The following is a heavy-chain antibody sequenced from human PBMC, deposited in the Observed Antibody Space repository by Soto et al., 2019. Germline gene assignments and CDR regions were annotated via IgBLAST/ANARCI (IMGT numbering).Heavy chain of an antibody. J-gene: IGHJ4*02. CDR2: ISADNGNT. CDR1: GYGFTTYG. Sequence: QVHLVQSGAEVKKPGASVKVSCKGSGYGFTTYGITWVRQAPGQGLEWMAWISADNGNTNYAQKLQGRVTVTRDTSTSTAYMELRSLRSDATAVYYCARGRDGDYWGQGALVTVSS. V-gene: IGHV1-18*01. CDR3: ARGRDGDY. D-gene: IGHD6-6*01.